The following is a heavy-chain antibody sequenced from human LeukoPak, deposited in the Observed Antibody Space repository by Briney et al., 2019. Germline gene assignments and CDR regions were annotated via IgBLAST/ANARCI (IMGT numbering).Heavy chain of an antibody. CDR1: GGSISSYY. Sequence: KASETLSLTCTVSGGSISSYYWSWIRQPPGKGLEWIGYIYYSGSTNYNPSLKSRVTISVDTSKNQFSLKLSSVTAADTAVYYCARGEYSSGLIDYWGQGTLVTVSS. D-gene: IGHD6-19*01. CDR3: ARGEYSSGLIDY. V-gene: IGHV4-59*01. J-gene: IGHJ4*02. CDR2: IYYSGST.